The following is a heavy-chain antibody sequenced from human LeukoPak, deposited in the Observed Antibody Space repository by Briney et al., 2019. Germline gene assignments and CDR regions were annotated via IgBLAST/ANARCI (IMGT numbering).Heavy chain of an antibody. D-gene: IGHD6-19*01. V-gene: IGHV1-46*02. CDR3: ARQGTYSSAIGMGY. CDR2: INPSGGST. Sequence: ASVKVSCKASGYTFNNHYMYWVRQAPGQGLEWMGVINPSGGSTSYAQKFQGRVTMTRDTSTRTVYMEVNSLRSEDTAVYYCARQGTYSSAIGMGYWGQGTLVTVSS. CDR1: GYTFNNHY. J-gene: IGHJ4*02.